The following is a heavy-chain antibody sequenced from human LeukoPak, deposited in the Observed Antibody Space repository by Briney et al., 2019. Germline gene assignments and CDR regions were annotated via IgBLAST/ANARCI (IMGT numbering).Heavy chain of an antibody. CDR2: GHYSGST. CDR1: GGAVRGNSDD. D-gene: IGHD2-15*01. V-gene: IGHV4-39*02. Sequence: NLYATRSEEGGAVRGNSDDLAWIRHPPGKGLEWIATGHYSGSTFYNPSLKSRLTLSIDTSKNLFSLQVTSVTAADTAMYYCVRGQGAFGGHEWANWFDPWGQGTLVTVSS. J-gene: IGHJ5*02. CDR3: VRGQGAFGGHEWANWFDP.